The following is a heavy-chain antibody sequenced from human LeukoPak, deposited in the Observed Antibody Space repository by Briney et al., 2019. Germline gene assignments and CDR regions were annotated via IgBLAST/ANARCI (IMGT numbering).Heavy chain of an antibody. Sequence: GGSLRLSCAGSGFTFSSYGMHWVRQAPGKGLEWVAVIWYDGSNKYYADSVKGRFTISRDNSKNTLYLQMNSLRAEDTAVYYCARERRGVAFDIWGQGTMVTVSS. V-gene: IGHV3-33*01. J-gene: IGHJ3*02. CDR1: GFTFSSYG. CDR2: IWYDGSNK. CDR3: ARERRGVAFDI. D-gene: IGHD3-10*01.